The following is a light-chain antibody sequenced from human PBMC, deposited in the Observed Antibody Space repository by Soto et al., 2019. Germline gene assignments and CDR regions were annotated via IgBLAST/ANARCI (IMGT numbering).Light chain of an antibody. V-gene: IGKV3-20*01. CDR3: QQYATSPGT. Sequence: EIVLTQSPGTLPSCPGESATLSCRASQSVRSNFLAWYYQRPGQAPSLLISGASTRATGIPDRFTGSGSGTDFTLTISRLEPEDFAVYYCQQYATSPGTFGQGTKVDIK. CDR2: GAS. J-gene: IGKJ1*01. CDR1: QSVRSNF.